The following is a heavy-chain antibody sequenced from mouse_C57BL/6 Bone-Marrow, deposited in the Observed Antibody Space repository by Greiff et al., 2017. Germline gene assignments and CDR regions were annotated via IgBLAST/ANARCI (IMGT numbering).Heavy chain of an antibody. D-gene: IGHD1-1*01. Sequence: QVQLQQPGAELVRPGSSVKLSCKASGYTFTSYWMHWVKQRPIQGLEWIGNIYPSDSGTHYNQKFKDKATLTVDKSSSTAYMQLSSLTSEDSAVYYCASEVYYYGSKGYFDYWGQGTTLTVSS. V-gene: IGHV1-52*01. CDR2: IYPSDSGT. CDR3: ASEVYYYGSKGYFDY. CDR1: GYTFTSYW. J-gene: IGHJ2*01.